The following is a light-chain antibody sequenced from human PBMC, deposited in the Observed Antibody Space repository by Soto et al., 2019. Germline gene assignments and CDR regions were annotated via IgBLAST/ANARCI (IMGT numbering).Light chain of an antibody. CDR1: QYIASK. CDR3: HKYNNWPLT. V-gene: IGKV3-15*01. CDR2: DAS. Sequence: EVVMTQSPATLSVSPGERATLSCRASQYIASKLAWYQQKLGQAPRLLIYDASTRATGIPARFSGSGSGTEFTLFIGRLQPEDFAVYYCHKYNNWPLTFGGGTKVVIK. J-gene: IGKJ4*01.